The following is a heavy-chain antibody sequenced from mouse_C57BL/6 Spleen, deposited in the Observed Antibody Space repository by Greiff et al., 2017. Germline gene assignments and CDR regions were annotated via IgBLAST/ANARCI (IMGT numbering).Heavy chain of an antibody. D-gene: IGHD3-2*02. J-gene: IGHJ4*01. CDR3: ARKSSGYPMDY. CDR2: IDPSDSET. V-gene: IGHV1-52*01. Sequence: QVQLQQPGAELVRPGSSVKLSCKASGYTFTSYWMHWVKQRPIQGLEWIGNIDPSDSETHYNQKFKDKATLTVDKSSSTAYMQLSSLTSEDSAVYYCARKSSGYPMDYWGQGTSVTVSS. CDR1: GYTFTSYW.